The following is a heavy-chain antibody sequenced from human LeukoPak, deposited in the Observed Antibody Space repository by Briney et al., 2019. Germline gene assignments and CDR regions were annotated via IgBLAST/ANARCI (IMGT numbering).Heavy chain of an antibody. Sequence: GGSLRLSCAASGFTFSSYAMSWVRQAPWKGLEWVSAVSSSSSYTYYADSVRGRFSISRDNARNSLYLQMSSLRAEDTAVYYCARDHIDFYDIVSGYHDYWGQGALVTVSS. D-gene: IGHD3-9*01. V-gene: IGHV3-21*01. J-gene: IGHJ4*02. CDR1: GFTFSSYA. CDR2: VSSSSSYT. CDR3: ARDHIDFYDIVSGYHDY.